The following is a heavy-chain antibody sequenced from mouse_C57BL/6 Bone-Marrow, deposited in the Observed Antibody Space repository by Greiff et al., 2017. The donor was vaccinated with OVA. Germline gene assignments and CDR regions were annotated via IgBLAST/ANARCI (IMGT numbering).Heavy chain of an antibody. Sequence: EVKVVESGGDLVKPGGSLKLSCAASGFTFSSYGMSWVRQTPDKRLEWVATISSGGSYTYYPDSVKGRFTISRDNAKNTLYLQMSSLKSEDTAMYYCARQYSLGFDYWGQGTTLTVSS. CDR2: ISSGGSYT. J-gene: IGHJ2*01. V-gene: IGHV5-6*01. CDR1: GFTFSSYG. CDR3: ARQYSLGFDY.